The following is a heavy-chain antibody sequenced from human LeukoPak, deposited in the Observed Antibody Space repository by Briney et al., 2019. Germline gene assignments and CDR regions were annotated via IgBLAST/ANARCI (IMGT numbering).Heavy chain of an antibody. J-gene: IGHJ4*02. D-gene: IGHD6-13*01. Sequence: PGGSLRLSCAASGFIFSSYNMNWVRQAPGKGLEWVSYISSSASTIFYADSVKGQFTISRDNAKNSLYLQMNSLRAEDTAVYYCATGYTSNCPYNWGQGTLVTVSS. CDR1: GFIFSSYN. V-gene: IGHV3-48*01. CDR2: ISSSASTI. CDR3: ATGYTSNCPYN.